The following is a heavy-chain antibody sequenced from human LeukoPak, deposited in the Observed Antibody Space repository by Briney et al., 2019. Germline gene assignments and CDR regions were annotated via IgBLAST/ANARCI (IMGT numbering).Heavy chain of an antibody. CDR3: ARRSRYSCYDYFDY. CDR1: GDSISTYY. V-gene: IGHV4-59*08. CDR2: IYYSGST. D-gene: IGHD5-12*01. J-gene: IGHJ4*02. Sequence: PSETLSLTCTVSGDSISTYYWSWIRQPPGKGLEWIGYIYYSGSTNYNPSLKSRVTISVDTSKNQFSLKLSSVTAADTAVYYCARRSRYSCYDYFDYWGQGTLVTVSS.